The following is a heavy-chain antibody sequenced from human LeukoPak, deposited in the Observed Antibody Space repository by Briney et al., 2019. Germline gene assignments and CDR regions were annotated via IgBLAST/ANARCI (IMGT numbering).Heavy chain of an antibody. CDR1: GGSISSGSYY. CDR2: IYTSGST. D-gene: IGHD4-23*01. V-gene: IGHV4-61*02. Sequence: SQTLSLTCTVSGGSISSGSYYWSWIRQPAGKGLEWIGRIYTSGSTNYNPSPKSRVTISVDTSKNQFSLKLSSVTAADTAVYYCARDGATVVTPDYNWFDPWGQGTLVTVSS. CDR3: ARDGATVVTPDYNWFDP. J-gene: IGHJ5*02.